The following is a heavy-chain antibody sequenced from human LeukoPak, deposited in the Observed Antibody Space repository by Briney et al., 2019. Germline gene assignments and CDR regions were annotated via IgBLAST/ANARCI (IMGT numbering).Heavy chain of an antibody. CDR3: AKGGSNYAYYFDY. J-gene: IGHJ4*02. CDR1: GFTFSSYG. D-gene: IGHD4-11*01. Sequence: PGGSLRLSCAASGFTFSSYGMHWVRQAPGKGLEWVAVIWYGGSNKYYADSVKGRFTISRDNSKNTLYLQMNSLRAEDTAVYYCAKGGSNYAYYFDYWGQGTLVTVSS. CDR2: IWYGGSNK. V-gene: IGHV3-30*02.